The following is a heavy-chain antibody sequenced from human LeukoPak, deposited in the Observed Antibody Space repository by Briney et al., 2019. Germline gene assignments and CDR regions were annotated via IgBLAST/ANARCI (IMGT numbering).Heavy chain of an antibody. V-gene: IGHV3-21*04. Sequence: PGGSLRHSCAASGFTFSSYMMNWVRQAPGKGLEWVSSISTSSSYIYYADSVKGRFTISRDNAKNSLFLQMNSLRAEDTAVYYCAKIRGYSYTYRGGFDIWGQGTMVTVSS. D-gene: IGHD5-18*01. CDR3: AKIRGYSYTYRGGFDI. J-gene: IGHJ3*02. CDR1: GFTFSSYM. CDR2: ISTSSSYI.